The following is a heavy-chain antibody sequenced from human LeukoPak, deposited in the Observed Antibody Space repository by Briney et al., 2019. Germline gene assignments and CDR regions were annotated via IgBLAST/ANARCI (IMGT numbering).Heavy chain of an antibody. Sequence: ASVKVSCKASGYTFTSYGISWVRQAPGQGLEWMGWINPNSGVTNYAQKFQGRVTMTRDTSISTAYMELSRLRSDDTAVYYCVRAADVLRYFDWLFQARPYFDYWGQGTLVTVSS. CDR3: VRAADVLRYFDWLFQARPYFDY. V-gene: IGHV1-2*02. J-gene: IGHJ4*02. CDR1: GYTFTSYG. CDR2: INPNSGVT. D-gene: IGHD3-9*01.